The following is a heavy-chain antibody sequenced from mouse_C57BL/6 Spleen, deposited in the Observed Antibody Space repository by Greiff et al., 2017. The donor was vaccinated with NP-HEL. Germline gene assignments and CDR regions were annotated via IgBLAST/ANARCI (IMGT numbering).Heavy chain of an antibody. CDR2: ISYDGSN. D-gene: IGHD2-3*01. V-gene: IGHV3-6*01. Sequence: EVKLMESGPGLVKPSQSLSLTCSVTGYSITSGYYWNWIRQFPGNKLEWMGYISYDGSNNYNPSLKNRISITRDTSKNQFFLKLNSVTTEDTATYYCAREGRYDGFYYFDYWGQGTTLTVSS. CDR3: AREGRYDGFYYFDY. J-gene: IGHJ2*01. CDR1: GYSITSGYY.